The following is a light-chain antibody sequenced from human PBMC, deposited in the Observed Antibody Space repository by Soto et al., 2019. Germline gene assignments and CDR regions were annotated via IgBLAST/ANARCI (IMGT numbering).Light chain of an antibody. CDR3: QVWDSSSDLHYV. CDR2: DDS. J-gene: IGLJ1*01. V-gene: IGLV3-21*02. Sequence: SYELTQPPSVSVAPGQTARITCGGNNIGSKSVHWYQQKPGQAPVLVVYDDSDRHSGIPERVSGSNSGNTATLTISRVEAGDEADYYCQVWDSSSDLHYVFGTGTKVTVL. CDR1: NIGSKS.